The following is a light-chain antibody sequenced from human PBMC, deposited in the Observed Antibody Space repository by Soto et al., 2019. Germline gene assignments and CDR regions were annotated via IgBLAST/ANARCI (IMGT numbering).Light chain of an antibody. CDR3: AAWYDTLIGSWV. CDR1: SSSIGGSY. Sequence: QSVLTQPPSASGTPGQRVTISCSGSSSSIGGSYVYWYQHLPGTAPHLLIYRNNQRPSGVPVRFSGSKSGSSASPAISGLRSEDEADYYCAAWYDTLIGSWVFGRGTKVTVL. CDR2: RNN. J-gene: IGLJ3*02. V-gene: IGLV1-47*01.